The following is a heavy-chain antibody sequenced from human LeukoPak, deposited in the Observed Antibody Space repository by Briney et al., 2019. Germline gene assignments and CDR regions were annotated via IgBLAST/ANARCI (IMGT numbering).Heavy chain of an antibody. CDR1: GDTFSTYA. J-gene: IGHJ2*01. CDR3: ARGKVVTAPGWYFDL. Sequence: ASVKVSCKASGDTFSTYAISWVRQAPGQGLEWMGGIIPLFGTPNYAQKFQGRVTITTNESVRTAYMELRSLRSGDTAVYYGARGKVVTAPGWYFDLWGRGTLVTVSS. CDR2: IIPLFGTP. V-gene: IGHV1-69*05. D-gene: IGHD2-21*02.